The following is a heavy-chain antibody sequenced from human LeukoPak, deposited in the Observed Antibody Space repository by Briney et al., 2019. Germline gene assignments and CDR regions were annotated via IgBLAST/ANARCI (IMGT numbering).Heavy chain of an antibody. Sequence: SETLSLTCTVSGGSISSSSYDWGWIRQPPGKGLEWIGSIYYSGSTYYNPSLKSRVTISVDTSKNQFSLKLSSVTAADTAVYYCARPSSDCSSTICVYWFVPWGQGTLVTVSS. CDR2: IYYSGST. D-gene: IGHD2-2*01. J-gene: IGHJ5*02. CDR3: ARPSSDCSSTICVYWFVP. CDR1: GGSISSSSYD. V-gene: IGHV4-39*01.